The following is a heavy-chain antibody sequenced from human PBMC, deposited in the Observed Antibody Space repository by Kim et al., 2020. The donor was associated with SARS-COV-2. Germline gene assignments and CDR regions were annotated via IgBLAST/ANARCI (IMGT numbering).Heavy chain of an antibody. CDR2: IKQDGREK. Sequence: GGSLRLSCAASGFTFSSSWMSWVRQAPGKGLEWVANIKQDGREKYYVDSVKGRFTISRDNAKNSLYLQMNSLRAEDTAVYYCARDWNPWGPGYTIYYYYGLDVWGQGATVPVS. CDR3: ARDWNPWGPGYTIYYYYGLDV. J-gene: IGHJ6*02. V-gene: IGHV3-7*03. CDR1: GFTFSSSW. D-gene: IGHD5-18*01.